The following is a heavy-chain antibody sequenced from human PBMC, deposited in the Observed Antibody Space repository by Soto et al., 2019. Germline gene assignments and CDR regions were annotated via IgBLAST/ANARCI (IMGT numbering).Heavy chain of an antibody. J-gene: IGHJ3*02. CDR2: ISYDGSNK. CDR3: ARGPVLWAVGAFDI. CDR1: GFTFSSYA. V-gene: IGHV3-30-3*01. Sequence: GGSLRLSCAASGFTFSSYAMHWVRQAPGKGLEWVAVISYDGSNKYYADSVKSRFTISRDNSKNTLYLQMNSLRAEDTAVYYCARGPVLWAVGAFDIWGQGTMVTVSS. D-gene: IGHD2-21*01.